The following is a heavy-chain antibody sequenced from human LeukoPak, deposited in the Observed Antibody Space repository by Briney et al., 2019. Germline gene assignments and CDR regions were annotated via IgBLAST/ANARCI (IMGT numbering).Heavy chain of an antibody. V-gene: IGHV4-31*03. CDR1: GDSINTAGYY. CDR3: AAGLRDV. CDR2: IYYSGST. Sequence: PSEILSLTCIVSGDSINTAGYYWSWVRQLPGKGLEWIGFIYYSGSTYYNPSLKSRASISLDTSKNQFALKMRSVTAADTAVYYCAAGLRDVWGQGTTVTVSS. J-gene: IGHJ6*02.